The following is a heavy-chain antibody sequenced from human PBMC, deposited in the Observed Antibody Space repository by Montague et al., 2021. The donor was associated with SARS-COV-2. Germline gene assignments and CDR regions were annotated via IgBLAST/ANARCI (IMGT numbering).Heavy chain of an antibody. CDR2: IDHSGST. Sequence: SETLSLTCAVYGGSFSGYYWSWIRQSPGKGLEWIGEIDHSGSTKYNPSLKSRLTLSVDTSKNQFSLKLSSVTAADTAVYYCARGRVEITMIAVVFMGGIYYYDYWGRGTLVTVSS. J-gene: IGHJ4*02. V-gene: IGHV4-34*01. CDR3: ARGRVEITMIAVVFMGGIYYYDY. CDR1: GGSFSGYY. D-gene: IGHD3-22*01.